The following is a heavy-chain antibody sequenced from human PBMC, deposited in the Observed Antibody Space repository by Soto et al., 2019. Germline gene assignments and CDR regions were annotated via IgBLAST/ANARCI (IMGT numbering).Heavy chain of an antibody. Sequence: SETLSLTCTVSGGSISSYYWSWIRQPAGKGLEWIGRIYTSGSTNYNPSLKSRVTISVDTSKNQFSLKLSSVTAADTAVYYCASAHHCGILTGYYPNINWFDPWGRGTLVTVCS. J-gene: IGHJ5*02. CDR3: ASAHHCGILTGYYPNINWFDP. CDR2: IYTSGST. CDR1: GGSISSYY. D-gene: IGHD3-9*01. V-gene: IGHV4-4*07.